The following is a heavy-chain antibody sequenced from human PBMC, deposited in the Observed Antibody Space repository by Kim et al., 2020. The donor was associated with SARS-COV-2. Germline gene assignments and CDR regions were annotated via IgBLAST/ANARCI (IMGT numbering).Heavy chain of an antibody. D-gene: IGHD3-22*01. V-gene: IGHV3-30*04. CDR2: ISYDGSNK. CDR1: GITFSSYA. Sequence: GGSLRLSCAASGITFSSYAMHWVRQAPGKGLEWVAVISYDGSNKYYADSVKGRFTISRDNSKNTLYLQMNSLRAEDTAVYYCAREPYYYDSSGSNYYYYGMDVWGQGTTVTVSS. J-gene: IGHJ6*02. CDR3: AREPYYYDSSGSNYYYYGMDV.